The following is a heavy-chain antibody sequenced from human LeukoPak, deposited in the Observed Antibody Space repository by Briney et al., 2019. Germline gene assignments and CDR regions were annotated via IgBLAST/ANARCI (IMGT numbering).Heavy chain of an antibody. CDR1: GGSISSSSYY. J-gene: IGHJ4*02. V-gene: IGHV4-39*01. Sequence: TSETLSLTCTVSGGSISSSSYYWGWIRQPPGKGLEWIGSIYYSGSTYCNPSLKSRVTISVDTSKNQFSLKLSSVTAADTAVYYCATTIRDYFDYWGQGTLVTVSS. CDR3: ATTIRDYFDY. D-gene: IGHD3-10*01. CDR2: IYYSGST.